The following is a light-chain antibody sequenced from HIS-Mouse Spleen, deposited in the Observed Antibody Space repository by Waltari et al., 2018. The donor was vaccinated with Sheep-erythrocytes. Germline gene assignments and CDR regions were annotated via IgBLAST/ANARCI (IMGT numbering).Light chain of an antibody. Sequence: SYELTQPPSVSVSPGQTASITCSGDKLGDKYACWYKQKPGQSPVLVIYQDSKRPSGIPERFSGSNSGNTATLTISGLQAEDEADYYCCSYAGSYNHVFATGTKVTVL. CDR3: CSYAGSYNHV. V-gene: IGLV3-1*01. J-gene: IGLJ1*01. CDR2: QDS. CDR1: KLGDKY.